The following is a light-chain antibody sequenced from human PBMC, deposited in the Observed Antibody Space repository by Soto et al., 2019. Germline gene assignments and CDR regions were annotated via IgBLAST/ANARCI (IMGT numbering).Light chain of an antibody. J-gene: IGLJ1*01. CDR3: AKWDDSLRVYV. CDR1: NSRSGSNY. Sequence: QSVLPQPPSASGTPGQRVTISCSTTNSRSGSNYVYWYQQLPGAAPKLLIYRNDQRPSGVPDRFSASKSGTSASLAISGLRSEDEADYFCAKWDDSLRVYVFGSGTKLTV. V-gene: IGLV1-47*01. CDR2: RND.